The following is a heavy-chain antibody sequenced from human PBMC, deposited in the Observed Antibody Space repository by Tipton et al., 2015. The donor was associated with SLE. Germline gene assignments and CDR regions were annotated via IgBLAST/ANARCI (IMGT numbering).Heavy chain of an antibody. CDR3: ARETPYWFFDY. Sequence: TLSLTCTVSGGSISSYYWSWIRQPPGKGLEWIGYIYYSGSTNYNPFLKSRVTISVDTSKNQFSLKLSSVTAADTAVYYCARETPYWFFDYWGQGTLVTVSS. D-gene: IGHD2-15*01. CDR2: IYYSGST. V-gene: IGHV4-59*01. CDR1: GGSISSYY. J-gene: IGHJ4*02.